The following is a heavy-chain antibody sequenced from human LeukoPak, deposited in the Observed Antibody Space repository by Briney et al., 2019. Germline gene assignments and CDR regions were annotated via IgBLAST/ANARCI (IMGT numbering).Heavy chain of an antibody. D-gene: IGHD3-16*02. J-gene: IGHJ4*02. CDR2: INPSGGST. CDR3: ARVKGAFPFGGVIAPFDY. V-gene: IGHV1-46*01. CDR1: GYTFTSYY. Sequence: GASVKVSCKASGYTFTSYYMHWVRQAPGQGLEWMGVINPSGGSTSYAQKFQGRVTMTRDTSTSTVYMELSSLRSEDTAVYYCARVKGAFPFGGVIAPFDYWGQGTLVTVSS.